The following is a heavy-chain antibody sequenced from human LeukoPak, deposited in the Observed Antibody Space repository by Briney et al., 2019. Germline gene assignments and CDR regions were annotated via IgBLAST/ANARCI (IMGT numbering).Heavy chain of an antibody. Sequence: GGSLRLSCAASGFTFSSCWMSWVRQAPGKGLEWVANIKQDGSEKYYVDSVKGRFTISRDNAKNSLYLQMSSLRPEDTALYFCAKGSSGSYSLDAFDIWGQGTMVTVSS. CDR3: AKGSSGSYSLDAFDI. D-gene: IGHD1-26*01. V-gene: IGHV3-7*03. J-gene: IGHJ3*02. CDR2: IKQDGSEK. CDR1: GFTFSSCW.